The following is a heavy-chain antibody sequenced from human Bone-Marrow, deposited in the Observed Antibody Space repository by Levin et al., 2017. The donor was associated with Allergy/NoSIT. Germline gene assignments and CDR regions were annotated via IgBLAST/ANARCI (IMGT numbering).Heavy chain of an antibody. CDR2: ISGSGGST. V-gene: IGHV3-23*01. D-gene: IGHD2-8*01. Sequence: GESLKISCAASGFTFSSYAMSWVRQAPGKGLEWVSAISGSGGSTYYADSVKGRFTISRDNSKNTLYLQMNSLRAEDTAVYYCAKVCPLYRFDYWGQGTLVTVSS. CDR3: AKVCPLYRFDY. CDR1: GFTFSSYA. J-gene: IGHJ4*02.